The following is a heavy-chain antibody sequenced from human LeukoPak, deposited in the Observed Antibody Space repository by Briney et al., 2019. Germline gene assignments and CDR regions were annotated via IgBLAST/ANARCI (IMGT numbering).Heavy chain of an antibody. V-gene: IGHV3-30*02. J-gene: IGHJ6*03. CDR1: GFTFSSYG. Sequence: GRSLILSCAASGFTFSSYGMHWVRQAPGKGLEWVAFIRYDGSNKYYADSVKGRFTISRDNSKNALYLQMNSLRAEDTAVYYCAKDYYGSGSYFYYYYYYMDVWGKGTTVTVSS. CDR3: AKDYYGSGSYFYYYYYYMDV. D-gene: IGHD3-10*01. CDR2: IRYDGSNK.